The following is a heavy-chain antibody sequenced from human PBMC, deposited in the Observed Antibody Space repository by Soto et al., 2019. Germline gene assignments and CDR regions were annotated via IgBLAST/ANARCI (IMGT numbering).Heavy chain of an antibody. V-gene: IGHV1-3*01. CDR3: SRGSVVGFDP. D-gene: IGHD2-15*01. CDR2: INAGNGNT. CDR1: GYTFTSYA. Sequence: QVQLVQSGAEVKKPGASVKVSCKASGYTFTSYAMHWVRQAPGQRLEWMGWINAGNGNTKYSQKFQGRVTITRETSASTADMEQSRMISDNTAVYYCSRGSVVGFDPWGQGTLVTVSS. J-gene: IGHJ5*02.